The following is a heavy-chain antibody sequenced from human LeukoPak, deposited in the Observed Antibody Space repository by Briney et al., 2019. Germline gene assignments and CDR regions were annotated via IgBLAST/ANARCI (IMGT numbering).Heavy chain of an antibody. D-gene: IGHD5-18*01. CDR2: INPNSGGT. CDR3: ARGGMRDTAMVLFDY. CDR1: GYTFTGYY. V-gene: IGHV1-2*04. Sequence: GASVKVSCKASGYTFTGYYMRWVRQAPGQGLEWMGWINPNSGGTNYAQKFQGWVTMTRDTSISTAYMELSRLRSDDKAVYYCARGGMRDTAMVLFDYWGQGTLVTVSS. J-gene: IGHJ4*02.